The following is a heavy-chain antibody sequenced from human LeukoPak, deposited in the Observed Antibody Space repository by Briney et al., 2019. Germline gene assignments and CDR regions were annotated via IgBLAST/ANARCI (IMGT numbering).Heavy chain of an antibody. Sequence: GGSLRLSCAASGFTFSSYSMNWVRQAPGKGLEWVSSISSSSSYIYYADSVKGRFTISRDNAKNSLYLQMNSLRAEDTAVYYCARGGSDSSAYYFDYWGQGTLVTVSS. CDR3: ARGGSDSSAYYFDY. D-gene: IGHD3-22*01. CDR2: ISSSSSYI. V-gene: IGHV3-21*01. J-gene: IGHJ4*02. CDR1: GFTFSSYS.